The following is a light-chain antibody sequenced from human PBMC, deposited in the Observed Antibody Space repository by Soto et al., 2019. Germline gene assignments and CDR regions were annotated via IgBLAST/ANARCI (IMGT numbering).Light chain of an antibody. CDR1: QGVSTW. CDR3: QQAASFPIT. Sequence: IQMTQSPSSVSASVCDIVTMTCRASQGVSTWLAWYQQKPGKAPNPLIYTASSLQSGVPSRFSGSGSGTDFTLTINGLQPEDFATYYCQQAASFPITFGQGTRLEIK. J-gene: IGKJ5*01. V-gene: IGKV1-12*01. CDR2: TAS.